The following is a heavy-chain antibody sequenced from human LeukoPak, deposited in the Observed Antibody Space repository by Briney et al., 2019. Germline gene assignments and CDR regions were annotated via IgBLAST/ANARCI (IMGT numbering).Heavy chain of an antibody. CDR3: AKHNSSGWYGGEKYYYYYYGMDV. Sequence: GGSLRLSCAASGFTFSSYAMSWVRQAPGKGLEWVSAISGSGGSTYYADSVKGRFTISRDNSKNTLYPQMNSLRAEDTAVYYCAKHNSSGWYGGEKYYYYYYGMDVWSQGTTVTVSS. D-gene: IGHD6-19*01. V-gene: IGHV3-23*01. J-gene: IGHJ6*02. CDR2: ISGSGGST. CDR1: GFTFSSYA.